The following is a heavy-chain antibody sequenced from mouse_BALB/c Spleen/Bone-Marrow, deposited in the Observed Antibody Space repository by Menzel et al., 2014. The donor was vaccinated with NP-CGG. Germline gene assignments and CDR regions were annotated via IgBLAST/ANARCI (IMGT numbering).Heavy chain of an antibody. Sequence: QVQLQQPGAELVRPGSSVKISCKSSGYAFXTYWINWVKQRPGQGLEWIGQIYPGDGDTDFNGKFKGKATLTADRSSNTAYMEFSSLTSEDSAVYFCARGGISVDYWGQGTTLTVSS. V-gene: IGHV1-80*01. CDR1: GYAFXTYW. J-gene: IGHJ2*01. CDR3: ARGGISVDY. CDR2: IYPGDGDT.